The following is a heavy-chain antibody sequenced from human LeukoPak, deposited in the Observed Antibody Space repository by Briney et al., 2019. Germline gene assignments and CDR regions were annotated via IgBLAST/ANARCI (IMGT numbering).Heavy chain of an antibody. Sequence: GGSLRLSCTASRFTFSTFNMHWVRQAPGKGLEWVAVISYDGGNKYYADSVKGRFTISRDNSTNTLYLQMNSLRAEHTAVYYCAKELRGYSYGLRNNWFDPWGQGTLVTVCS. V-gene: IGHV3-30*18. CDR3: AKELRGYSYGLRNNWFDP. D-gene: IGHD5-18*01. CDR2: ISYDGGNK. J-gene: IGHJ5*02. CDR1: RFTFSTFN.